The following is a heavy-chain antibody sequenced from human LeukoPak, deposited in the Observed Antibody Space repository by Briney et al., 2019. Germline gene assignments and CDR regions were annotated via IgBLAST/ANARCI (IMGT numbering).Heavy chain of an antibody. CDR3: AKGTLEY. V-gene: IGHV3-7*01. CDR2: IKQDGSDT. J-gene: IGHJ4*02. Sequence: GGSLRLSCAASGFTISAYWMSWVRQASGKGLEWVATIKQDGSDTFYVDSVKGRFTISTDNAKNSLYLQMNSLRAEDTAVYYCAKGTLEYWGQGTLVSVSS. CDR1: GFTISAYW.